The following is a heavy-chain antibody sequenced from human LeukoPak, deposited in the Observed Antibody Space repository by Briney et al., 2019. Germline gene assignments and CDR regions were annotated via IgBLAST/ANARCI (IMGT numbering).Heavy chain of an antibody. CDR1: GGSISSYY. CDR2: IYYSGST. V-gene: IGHV4-59*12. J-gene: IGHJ1*01. Sequence: SETLSLTCTVSGGSISSYYWSWIRQPPWKGLEWIGYIYYSGSTNYNPSLKSRVTMSVDTSKNQFSLKLSSVTAADTAVYYCARGLVDGRGRSLTTVYFQHWGQGTLVTVSS. CDR3: ARGLVDGRGRSLTTVYFQH. D-gene: IGHD4-17*01.